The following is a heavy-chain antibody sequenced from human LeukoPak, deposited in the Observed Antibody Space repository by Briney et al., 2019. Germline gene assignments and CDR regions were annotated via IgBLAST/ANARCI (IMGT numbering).Heavy chain of an antibody. Sequence: GGSLRLSCAASGFTFSSYWMSWVRQAPGKGLEWVANIKQDGGEKYYVDSVKGRFTISRDNAKNSLYLQMNSLRAEDTAVYYCARDSYCGGDCYSPYYYYGMDVWGQGTTVTVSS. D-gene: IGHD2-21*02. CDR1: GFTFSSYW. CDR3: ARDSYCGGDCYSPYYYYGMDV. J-gene: IGHJ6*02. V-gene: IGHV3-7*03. CDR2: IKQDGGEK.